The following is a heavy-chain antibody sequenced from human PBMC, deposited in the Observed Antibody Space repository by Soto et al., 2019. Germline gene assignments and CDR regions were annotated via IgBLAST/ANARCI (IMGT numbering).Heavy chain of an antibody. D-gene: IGHD1-1*01. Sequence: GASVKVSCKASGYTFTSYDINWVRQATGQGLEWMGWMNPSGGSTTYAQKFQGRVTMTRGTSTSTVYMELSSLRSEDTAVYYCARDHWNRPPRFDYWGPGTQVTVSS. CDR2: MNPSGGST. V-gene: IGHV1-8*01. CDR1: GYTFTSYD. J-gene: IGHJ4*02. CDR3: ARDHWNRPPRFDY.